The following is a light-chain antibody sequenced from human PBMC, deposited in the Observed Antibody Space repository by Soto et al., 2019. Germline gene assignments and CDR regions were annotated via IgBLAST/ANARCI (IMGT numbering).Light chain of an antibody. CDR3: QSYDSSLSGSHAV. J-gene: IGLJ7*01. CDR2: GNS. Sequence: QAVVTQPPSVSGAPGQRVTISCTGNSSNIGAGYDVHWYQQLPGTAPKLLIYGNSNRPSGVPVRFSGSKSGTSASLAITGLQAEDEADYYCQSYDSSLSGSHAVFGGGTQLTVL. CDR1: SSNIGAGYD. V-gene: IGLV1-40*01.